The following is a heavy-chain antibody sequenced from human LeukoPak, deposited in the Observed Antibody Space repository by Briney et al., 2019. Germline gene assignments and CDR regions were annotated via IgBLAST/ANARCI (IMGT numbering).Heavy chain of an antibody. CDR2: ISSSSNNI. V-gene: IGHV3-11*04. CDR1: GFTFSDYY. D-gene: IGHD1-1*01. CDR3: AREPANWNDASHFDY. J-gene: IGHJ4*02. Sequence: GGSLRLSCAASGFTFSDYYMTWIRQAPGKGLEWASYISSSSNNIHYANSVRGRFTISRDNAKNSVYLQMNSLRAEDTAVYYCAREPANWNDASHFDYWGQGTLVTVSS.